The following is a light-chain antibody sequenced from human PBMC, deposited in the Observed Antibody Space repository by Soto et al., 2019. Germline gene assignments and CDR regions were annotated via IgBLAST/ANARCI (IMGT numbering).Light chain of an antibody. CDR1: QSISSY. J-gene: IGKJ4*01. CDR3: QQRSNWPLT. V-gene: IGKV3-11*01. Sequence: EIVLTQNKATLSLSPGERATLSCRASQSISSYLAWYQQKPGQAPRLLIYDASNRATGIPARFSGSGSGTDFTLTISSLEPEDFAVYYCQQRSNWPLTFGGG. CDR2: DAS.